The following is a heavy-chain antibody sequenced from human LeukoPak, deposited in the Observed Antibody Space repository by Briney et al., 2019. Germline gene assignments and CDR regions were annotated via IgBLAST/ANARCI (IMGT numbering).Heavy chain of an antibody. D-gene: IGHD3-10*01. J-gene: IGHJ6*03. CDR1: GFTFSSYA. CDR2: ISGSGGST. V-gene: IGHV3-23*01. CDR3: AKDTGWGLLWFGELFPPYYYMDV. Sequence: GGSLRLSCAASGFTFSSYAMSWVRQAPGKGLEWVSAISGSGGSTYYADSVKGRFTISRDNSKNTLYLQMNSLRAEDTAVYYCAKDTGWGLLWFGELFPPYYYMDVWGKGTTVTVSS.